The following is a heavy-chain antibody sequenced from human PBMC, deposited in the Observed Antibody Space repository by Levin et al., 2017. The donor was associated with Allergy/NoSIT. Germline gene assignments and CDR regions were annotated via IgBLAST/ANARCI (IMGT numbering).Heavy chain of an antibody. V-gene: IGHV3-48*03. J-gene: IGHJ4*02. D-gene: IGHD2-21*01. CDR3: ARDYSLSVDY. CDR1: GFPFSSYE. Sequence: LSLTCAASGFPFSSYEMNWVRQAPGKGLEWVSYISSSGSTIYYADSVKGRFTISRDNAKNSLYLQMNSLRAEDTAVYYCARDYSLSVDYWGQGTLVTVSS. CDR2: ISSSGSTI.